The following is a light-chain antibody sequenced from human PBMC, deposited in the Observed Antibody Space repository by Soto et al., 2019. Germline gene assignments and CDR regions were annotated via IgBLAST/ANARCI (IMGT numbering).Light chain of an antibody. CDR1: SGHTSYA. CDR3: QNWGTGIGSVL. CDR2: VNSDGSH. J-gene: IGLJ2*01. Sequence: QPVLTQSPSASASLGASVKLTCTLSSGHTSYAIVWHQQQPEKGPRFLMKVNSDGSHNKGDGIPDRFSGSSSGAERYLTISSLQSEDEADYYCQNWGTGIGSVLFGGGTQLTVL. V-gene: IGLV4-69*01.